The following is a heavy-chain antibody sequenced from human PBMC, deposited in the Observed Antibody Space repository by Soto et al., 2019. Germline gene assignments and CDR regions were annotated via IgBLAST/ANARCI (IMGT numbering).Heavy chain of an antibody. CDR3: AKDPLWSPDFDY. Sequence: GGSLRLSCAASGFTFSGYAMSWVRQAPGKGLEWVSAISGSGGSTYYADSVKGRFTISRENSKNTLYLQMNSLRAEDTAVYYCAKDPLWSPDFDYWAPGTLVTVSS. CDR2: ISGSGGST. J-gene: IGHJ4*02. V-gene: IGHV3-23*01. CDR1: GFTFSGYA. D-gene: IGHD5-18*01.